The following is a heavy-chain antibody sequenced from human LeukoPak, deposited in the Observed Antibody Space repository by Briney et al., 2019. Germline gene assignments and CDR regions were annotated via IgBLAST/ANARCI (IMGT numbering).Heavy chain of an antibody. V-gene: IGHV4-59*01. CDR2: IYYSGST. CDR3: ARLNSRHGLALFCY. CDR1: LRAITITE. D-gene: IGHD2/OR15-2a*01. Sequence: SETLPLTTTVPLRAITITEWGGSCQPPGKGLEWIGYIYYSGSTNYNPSLKSRVTISVDTSKNQFSLKLSSVTAADTAVSYCARLNSRHGLALFCYWGQGTLVTVSS. J-gene: IGHJ4*02.